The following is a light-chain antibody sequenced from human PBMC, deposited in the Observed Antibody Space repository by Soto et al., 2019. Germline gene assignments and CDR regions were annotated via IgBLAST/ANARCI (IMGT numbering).Light chain of an antibody. CDR3: NSYTSRYTFV. CDR2: AVN. CDR1: RSDVGGNDL. V-gene: IGLV2-8*01. Sequence: QSALTQPPSASGSPGQSVTISCTGSRSDVGGNDLVSWYQQHPGKAPQLIISAVNKRPSGVPDRFSGSKSGNTASLTISGLQPEDEADYYCNSYTSRYTFVLGTGTKLTVL. J-gene: IGLJ1*01.